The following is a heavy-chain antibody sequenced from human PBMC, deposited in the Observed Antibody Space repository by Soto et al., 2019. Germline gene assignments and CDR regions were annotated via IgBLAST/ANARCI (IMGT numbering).Heavy chain of an antibody. CDR3: ASGPR. CDR1: GFTFSDSW. Sequence: EVQLVESGGGLVQPGVSLRLSCAASGFTFSDSWMSWVRQAPGKGLEWVANINTDGSVKSYVASVEGRFTISRDNTNSSLFLQMTGLRGDDTAIYYCASGPRWGQGTLVTVSS. J-gene: IGHJ4*02. CDR2: INTDGSVK. V-gene: IGHV3-7*01.